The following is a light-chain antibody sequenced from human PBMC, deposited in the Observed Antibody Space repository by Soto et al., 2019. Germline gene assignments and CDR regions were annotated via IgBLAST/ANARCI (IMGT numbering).Light chain of an antibody. V-gene: IGLV2-14*01. Sequence: QSALTQPASVTGSPGQSITISCTGTSSDVGGYNYVSSYQQHPGKAPKLMIYDVSSRPSGVSNRFSGSKSGNTASLTISGLQAEDEADYYCSSYTTTSTLLVFGGGTKLTVL. CDR3: SSYTTTSTLLV. J-gene: IGLJ3*02. CDR1: SSDVGGYNY. CDR2: DVS.